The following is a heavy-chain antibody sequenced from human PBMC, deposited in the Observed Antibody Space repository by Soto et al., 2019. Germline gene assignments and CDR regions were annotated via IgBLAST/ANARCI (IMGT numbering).Heavy chain of an antibody. J-gene: IGHJ4*02. V-gene: IGHV1-24*01. Sequence: GASVKVSCKVSGYTLTELSMHWVRQAPGKGLEWMGGFDPEDGETIYAQKFQGGVTMTEDTSTDTAYMELSSLRSDDTAVYYCATGHRGRYFDWLTDYWGQGTLVTVSS. D-gene: IGHD3-9*01. CDR2: FDPEDGET. CDR3: ATGHRGRYFDWLTDY. CDR1: GYTLTELS.